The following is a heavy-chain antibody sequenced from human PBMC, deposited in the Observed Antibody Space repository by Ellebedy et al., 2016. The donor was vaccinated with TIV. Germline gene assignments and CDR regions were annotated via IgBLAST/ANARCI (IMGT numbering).Heavy chain of an antibody. CDR3: ARGPPIAARTSWFDP. D-gene: IGHD6-13*01. Sequence: GESLKISCAASGFTFSSYSMNWVRQAPGKGLEWVSYISSSSSTIYYADSVKGRFTNSRDNAKNSLYLQMNSLRAEDTAVYYCARGPPIAARTSWFDPWGQGTLVTVSS. CDR2: ISSSSSTI. V-gene: IGHV3-48*04. J-gene: IGHJ5*02. CDR1: GFTFSSYS.